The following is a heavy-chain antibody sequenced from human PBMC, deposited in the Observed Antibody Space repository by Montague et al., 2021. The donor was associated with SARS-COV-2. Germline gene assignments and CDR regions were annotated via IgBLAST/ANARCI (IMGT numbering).Heavy chain of an antibody. V-gene: IGHV6-1*01. CDR3: ARTSDSSDY. CDR2: N. Sequence: NDYAVSVKSRITINPDTSKNQLSLQLNSVTPEDTAVYYFARTSDSSDYWGQGTLVTVSS. D-gene: IGHD4-11*01. J-gene: IGHJ4*02.